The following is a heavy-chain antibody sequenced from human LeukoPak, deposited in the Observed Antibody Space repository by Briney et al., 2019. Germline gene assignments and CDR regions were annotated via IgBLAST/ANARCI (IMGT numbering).Heavy chain of an antibody. CDR2: ISYDGSNK. CDR1: GFTFSSYA. J-gene: IGHJ4*02. Sequence: GRSLRLSCAASGFTFSSYAMHWVRQAPGKGLEWVAVISYDGSNKYYADSVKGRFTISRDNSKNTLYLQMNSLRAEDTAVYYCARGSRIQLWFAFDYWGQGTLVTVSS. V-gene: IGHV3-30-3*01. D-gene: IGHD5-18*01. CDR3: ARGSRIQLWFAFDY.